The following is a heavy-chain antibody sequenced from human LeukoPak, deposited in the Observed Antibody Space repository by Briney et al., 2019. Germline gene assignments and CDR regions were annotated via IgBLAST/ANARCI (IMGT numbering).Heavy chain of an antibody. V-gene: IGHV3-30*04. Sequence: GGSLRLSCAASGFTFSSYAMHWVRQAPGKGLEWVAVISYDGSNKYYADSVKGRFTISRDNSKNTLYLQMNSLRAEDTAVYYCARVGDYDFWSGQMDVWGQGTTVTVSS. CDR1: GFTFSSYA. CDR2: ISYDGSNK. D-gene: IGHD3-3*01. J-gene: IGHJ6*02. CDR3: ARVGDYDFWSGQMDV.